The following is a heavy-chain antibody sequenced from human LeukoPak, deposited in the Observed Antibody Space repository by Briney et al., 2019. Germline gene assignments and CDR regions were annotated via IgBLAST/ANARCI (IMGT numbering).Heavy chain of an antibody. V-gene: IGHV4-59*01. CDR1: GGSISSYY. CDR3: ARSQIQSVNYGMDV. CDR2: IYYSGST. Sequence: SETLSLTCTVSGGSISSYYWSWIRQPPGKGLEWIGYIYYSGSTNYNPSLKSRVTISVDTSKNQFSLKLSSVTAADTAVYYCARSQIQSVNYGMDVWDQGTTVTVSS. J-gene: IGHJ6*02.